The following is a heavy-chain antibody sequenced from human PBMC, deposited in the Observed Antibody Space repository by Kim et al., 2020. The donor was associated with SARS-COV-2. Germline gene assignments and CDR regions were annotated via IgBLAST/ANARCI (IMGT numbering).Heavy chain of an antibody. CDR2: TA. V-gene: IGHV1-69*01. Sequence: TANYEQKFQGRVTITADESTTTAYVDLSSLRPEDTAVYYCARERWTYGMDVWGQGTTVTVSS. J-gene: IGHJ6*02. CDR3: ARERWTYGMDV.